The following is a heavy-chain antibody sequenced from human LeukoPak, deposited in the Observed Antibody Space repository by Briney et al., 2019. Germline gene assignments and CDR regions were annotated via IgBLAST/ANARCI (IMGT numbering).Heavy chain of an antibody. D-gene: IGHD1-26*01. CDR2: INPNSGNA. CDR1: GCTFSDYD. Sequence: ASVKVSCKASGCTFSDYDINWVRQATGQGLEWMGWINPNSGNAGYAQKFQGRVTMTRNTSISTAYMELSSLRSEDTAVYYCARALAWGGSSYSYYYMDVWDKGTTVTVSS. V-gene: IGHV1-8*01. CDR3: ARALAWGGSSYSYYYMDV. J-gene: IGHJ6*03.